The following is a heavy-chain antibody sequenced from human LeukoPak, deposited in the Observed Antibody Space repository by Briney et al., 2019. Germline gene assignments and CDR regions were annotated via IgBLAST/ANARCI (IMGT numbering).Heavy chain of an antibody. CDR2: ISSTGSTI. CDR3: ARDGYSGSYGFDY. J-gene: IGHJ4*02. D-gene: IGHD1-26*01. CDR1: GFTFSYN. V-gene: IGHV3-48*01. Sequence: GGSLRLSCAASGFTFSYNMNWVRQAPGKGLEWVSYISSTGSTIYYADSVKGRFTISRDSAKNSLYLQMNSLRAEDTAVYYCARDGYSGSYGFDYWGQGTLVTVSS.